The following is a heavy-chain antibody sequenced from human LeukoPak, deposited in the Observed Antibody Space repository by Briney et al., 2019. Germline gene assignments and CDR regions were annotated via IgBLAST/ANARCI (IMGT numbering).Heavy chain of an antibody. CDR2: INHSGST. CDR3: AGISRDGYTS. D-gene: IGHD5-24*01. J-gene: IGHJ4*02. CDR1: GGSFTGYY. Sequence: PSETLSLTCAVYGGSFTGYYWSWIRQPPGKGLEWIGEINHSGSTNYNPSPKSRVTISVDTSKNQFSLKLSSVTAADTAVYYCAGISRDGYTSWGQGTLVTVSS. V-gene: IGHV4-34*01.